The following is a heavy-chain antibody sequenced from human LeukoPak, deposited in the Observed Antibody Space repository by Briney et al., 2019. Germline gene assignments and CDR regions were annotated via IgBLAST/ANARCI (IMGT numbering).Heavy chain of an antibody. CDR1: GFTFSSYA. CDR2: IYSGGST. J-gene: IGHJ3*02. V-gene: IGHV3-53*04. CDR3: ARGFLTGYYEAFDI. D-gene: IGHD3-9*01. Sequence: GGSLRLSCAASGFTFSSYAMSWVRQAPGKGLEWVSVIYSGGSTYYADSVKGRFTISRHNSKNTLYLQMNSLRAEDTAVYYCARGFLTGYYEAFDIWGQGTMVTVSS.